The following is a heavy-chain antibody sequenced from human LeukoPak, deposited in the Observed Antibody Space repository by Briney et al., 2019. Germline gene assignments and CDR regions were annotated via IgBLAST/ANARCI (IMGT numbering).Heavy chain of an antibody. D-gene: IGHD5-12*01. Sequence: GGSLRLSCAASGFTFDDYAMHWVRQAPGKGLEWVSGISWNSGSIGYADSVKGRFTISRDNAKNSLYLQMNSLRAEDTALYYCAKDMGGIVATPMVDYWGQGTLVTVSS. CDR2: ISWNSGSI. CDR1: GFTFDDYA. CDR3: AKDMGGIVATPMVDY. J-gene: IGHJ4*02. V-gene: IGHV3-9*01.